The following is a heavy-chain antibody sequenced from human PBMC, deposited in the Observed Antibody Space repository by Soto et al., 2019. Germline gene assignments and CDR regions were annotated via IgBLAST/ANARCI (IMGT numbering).Heavy chain of an antibody. V-gene: IGHV3-23*01. D-gene: IGHD6-13*01. J-gene: IGHJ5*02. CDR1: GFTFSSYA. CDR3: AKDLGIAAAGTTWWFDP. Sequence: GGSLRLSCAASGFTFSSYAMSWVRQAPGKGLEWVSAISGSGGSTYYADSVKGRFTISRDNSKNTLYLQMNSLRAEDTAVYYCAKDLGIAAAGTTWWFDPWGQGTLVTVSS. CDR2: ISGSGGST.